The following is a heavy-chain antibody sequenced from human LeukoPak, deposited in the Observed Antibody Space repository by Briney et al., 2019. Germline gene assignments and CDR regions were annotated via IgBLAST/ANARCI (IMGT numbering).Heavy chain of an antibody. Sequence: ASVKVSCKASGYTFASYYMHWVPQAPGHGRGGMGIINPTGGSTSYAQESQGRDTRTRDTSPSTVYMEPSRLRSEITALYYCARAVWFGELFGDILFDYWGQGALVTVSS. CDR3: ARAVWFGELFGDILFDY. V-gene: IGHV1-46*01. CDR1: GYTFASYY. J-gene: IGHJ4*02. D-gene: IGHD3-10*01. CDR2: INPTGGST.